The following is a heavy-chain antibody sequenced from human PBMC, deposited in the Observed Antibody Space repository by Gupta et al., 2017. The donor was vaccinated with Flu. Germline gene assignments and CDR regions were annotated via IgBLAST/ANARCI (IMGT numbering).Heavy chain of an antibody. CDR2: IITTFQRR. Sequence: QMLLVQSGAEVREPGSSVKVSCKASGGNFNSYAFSWVRQAPGQGLEWMGGIITTFQRRIDTQRFQRRVTFTADKATSTAYMEVTSLTSDDTAVYYCARERYQFWSGYYRIEGFDVWGQGTKVTVSS. CDR3: ARERYQFWSGYYRIEGFDV. V-gene: IGHV1-69*06. CDR1: GGNFNSYA. J-gene: IGHJ3*01. D-gene: IGHD3-3*01.